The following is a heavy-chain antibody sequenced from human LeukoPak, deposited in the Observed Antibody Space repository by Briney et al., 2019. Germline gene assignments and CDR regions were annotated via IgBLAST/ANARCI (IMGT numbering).Heavy chain of an antibody. J-gene: IGHJ5*02. D-gene: IGHD3-16*01. CDR1: GGSIRSSGYY. Sequence: SETLSLTCTVSGGSIRSSGYYWAWIRQPPGKGLESIANIYYSGNTYYSPSLKSRVTISVDTSKNQFSLKLTSVTAADTAVYYCARHRVYDWNYPIWFDPWGQGTLVTVSS. V-gene: IGHV4-39*01. CDR3: ARHRVYDWNYPIWFDP. CDR2: IYYSGNT.